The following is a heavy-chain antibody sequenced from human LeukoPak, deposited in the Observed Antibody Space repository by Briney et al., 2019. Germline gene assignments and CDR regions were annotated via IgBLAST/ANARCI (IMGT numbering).Heavy chain of an antibody. V-gene: IGHV3-9*01. CDR1: GFKFDDYA. CDR3: AKEPRIAAAGSGFNWFDP. CDR2: ISWNSEHT. D-gene: IGHD6-13*01. J-gene: IGHJ5*02. Sequence: GGSLRLSCAASGFKFDDYAMHWVRQAPGKGLEWVSGISWNSEHTSYVDSVKGRFTISRDNAKNSLYLQMDTLRPEDTAVYYCAKEPRIAAAGSGFNWFDPWGQGTLVTVSS.